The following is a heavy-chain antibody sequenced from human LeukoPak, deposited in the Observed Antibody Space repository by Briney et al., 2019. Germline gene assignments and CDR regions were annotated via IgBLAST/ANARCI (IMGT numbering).Heavy chain of an antibody. CDR1: GFTFSSYS. D-gene: IGHD3-22*01. J-gene: IGHJ4*02. Sequence: GGSLRLSCAASGFTFSSYSMNWVRQAPGKGLEWVSGINWNGGSTGYADSVKGRFTISRDNAKNSLYLQMNSLRAEDTALYYCASYYDSSGYLGYWGQGTLVTVSS. CDR2: INWNGGST. CDR3: ASYYDSSGYLGY. V-gene: IGHV3-20*04.